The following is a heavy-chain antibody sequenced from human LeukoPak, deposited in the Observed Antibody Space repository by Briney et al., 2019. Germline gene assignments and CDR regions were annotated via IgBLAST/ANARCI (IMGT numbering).Heavy chain of an antibody. CDR1: GFTFSSYA. J-gene: IGHJ4*02. D-gene: IGHD3-22*01. CDR2: ISGSGGST. CDR3: ARTYYYDSSGYYYYVY. V-gene: IGHV3-23*01. Sequence: GGSLRLSCAASGFTFSSYAMSWVRQAPGKGLEWVSAISGSGGSTYYADSVKGRFTISRDNSKNTLYLQMNSLRAEDTAAYYCARTYYYDSSGYYYYVYWGQGTLVTVSS.